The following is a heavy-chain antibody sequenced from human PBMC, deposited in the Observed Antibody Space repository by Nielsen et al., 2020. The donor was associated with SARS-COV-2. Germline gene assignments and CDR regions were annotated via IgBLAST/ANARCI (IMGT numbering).Heavy chain of an antibody. V-gene: IGHV3-48*02. CDR2: ISTSSSTI. CDR1: GFTFRNYG. J-gene: IGHJ4*02. Sequence: GGSLRLSCAASGFTFRNYGMNWVRQAPGKGLEWVSYISTSSSTIYYADSVKGRFTISRDNAKNSLHLQMNSLRDGDTAVYYCASELDSGGYAIDHWGQGTLVTVSS. D-gene: IGHD3-22*01. CDR3: ASELDSGGYAIDH.